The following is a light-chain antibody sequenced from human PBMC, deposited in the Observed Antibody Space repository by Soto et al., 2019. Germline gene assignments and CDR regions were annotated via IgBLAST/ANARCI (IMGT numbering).Light chain of an antibody. Sequence: EIVLTQSPATLSLSPGERATLSCRASQSVSSYLAWYQQKPGQAPRLLIYDASSRATGIPARFSGSGSGTDFTLTISSLEPVDFAVAYCQQRSNWLFGGGTKVEI. CDR2: DAS. CDR1: QSVSSY. CDR3: QQRSNWL. V-gene: IGKV3-11*01. J-gene: IGKJ4*01.